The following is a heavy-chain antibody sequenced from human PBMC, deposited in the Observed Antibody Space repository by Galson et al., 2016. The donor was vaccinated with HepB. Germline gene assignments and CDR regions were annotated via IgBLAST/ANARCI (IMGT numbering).Heavy chain of an antibody. CDR3: ATYPSVGY. CDR1: GFTVFNNY. CDR2: IYSGGTT. V-gene: IGHV3-66*01. D-gene: IGHD6-13*01. J-gene: IGHJ4*02. Sequence: SLRLSCAASGFTVFNNYMSWVRQAPGKGLEGVSVIYSGGTTNYADSVKGRFTISRDKSKNTRYLQMNSLSAEDPAVYYCATYPSVGYWGQGTLVTVSS.